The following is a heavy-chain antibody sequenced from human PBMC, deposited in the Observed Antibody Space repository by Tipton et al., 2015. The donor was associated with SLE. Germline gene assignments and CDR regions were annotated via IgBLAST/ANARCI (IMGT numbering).Heavy chain of an antibody. CDR1: GYSISSGYY. CDR3: ARAGRAWNLFDY. Sequence: TLSLTCTVSGYSISSGYYWGWIRQPPGKGLEWIGSNYHSGTTYYNPSLKSRVIISVDTSKNQFSLKLSSVTAADTAVYYCARAGRAWNLFDYWGQGTLVTVSS. J-gene: IGHJ4*02. CDR2: NYHSGTT. V-gene: IGHV4-38-2*02. D-gene: IGHD1-1*01.